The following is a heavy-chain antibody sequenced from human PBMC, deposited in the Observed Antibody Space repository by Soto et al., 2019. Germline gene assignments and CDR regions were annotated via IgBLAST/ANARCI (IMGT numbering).Heavy chain of an antibody. J-gene: IGHJ4*02. CDR3: ARYIGWYHY. Sequence: GGSLRLSCAASGFTFSSYAMHWVRQAPGKGLEYVSAISSNGGSTYYADSVKGRFTISRDNSKNTLYLQMGSLRAEDMAVYYCARYIGWYHYWGQGTLVTVSS. D-gene: IGHD6-19*01. CDR2: ISSNGGST. V-gene: IGHV3-64*02. CDR1: GFTFSSYA.